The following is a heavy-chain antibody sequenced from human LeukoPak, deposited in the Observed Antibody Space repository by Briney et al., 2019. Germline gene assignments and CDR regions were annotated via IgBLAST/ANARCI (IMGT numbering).Heavy chain of an antibody. D-gene: IGHD6-19*01. CDR1: GFTFSSYA. CDR3: AKSSDEWLVLGYFDY. J-gene: IGHJ4*02. CDR2: ISGSGGST. Sequence: GGSLRLSCAASGFTFSSYAMSWVRQAPGKGLEWVSAISGSGGSTYYADSVKGRFTISRDNSKNTLYLQMNGLRAEDTAVYYCAKSSDEWLVLGYFDYWGQGTLVTVSS. V-gene: IGHV3-23*01.